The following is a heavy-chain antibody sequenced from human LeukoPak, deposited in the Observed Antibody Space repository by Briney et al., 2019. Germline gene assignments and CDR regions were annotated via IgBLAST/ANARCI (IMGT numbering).Heavy chain of an antibody. V-gene: IGHV3-23*01. Sequence: GGSLRLSCAASGFTFSSFAMSWVRQAPGKGIEWVSTISGSGHNTHYENSVKGRFTISRGNSENTVYLQMNSLRAEDTAVYYCADPGGSGAQFDLWGRGTLLTVSS. CDR2: ISGSGHNT. J-gene: IGHJ2*01. CDR1: GFTFSSFA. CDR3: ADPGGSGAQFDL. D-gene: IGHD3-10*01.